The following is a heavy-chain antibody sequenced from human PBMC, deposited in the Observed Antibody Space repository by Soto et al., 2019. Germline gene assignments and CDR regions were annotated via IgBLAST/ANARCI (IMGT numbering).Heavy chain of an antibody. CDR1: GYTFTSYG. CDR2: ISAYNGNT. D-gene: IGHD6-6*01. CDR3: ARTVSSIAAFNWFDP. Sequence: ASVKVSCKASGYTFTSYGISWVRQAPGQGLEWMGWISAYNGNTNYAQKLQGRVTMTTDTSTSTAYMGLRRLRSDDTAVYYCARTVSSIAAFNWFDPWGQGTLVTVSS. V-gene: IGHV1-18*01. J-gene: IGHJ5*02.